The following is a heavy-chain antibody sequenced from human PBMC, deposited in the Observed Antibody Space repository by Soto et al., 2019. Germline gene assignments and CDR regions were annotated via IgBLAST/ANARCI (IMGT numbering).Heavy chain of an antibody. Sequence: EVQLLESGGGLVQPGGSLRLSCAASGFTFNSYAMSWVRQAPGKGLEWVGRIRSKANGYATTYGASVKGRFTISRDDSKNTAYLQMNSLKTEDTAMYYCTRIQQVEWGQGTLVTVSS. CDR3: TRIQQVE. CDR1: GFTFNSYA. J-gene: IGHJ4*02. V-gene: IGHV3-73*01. CDR2: IRSKANGYAT. D-gene: IGHD6-13*01.